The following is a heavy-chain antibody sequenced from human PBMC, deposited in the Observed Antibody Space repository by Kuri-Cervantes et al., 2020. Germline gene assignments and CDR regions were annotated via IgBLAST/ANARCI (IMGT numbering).Heavy chain of an antibody. J-gene: IGHJ5*02. D-gene: IGHD1-20*01. CDR2: INPNSGGT. CDR3: ARDNLDLEGRPFDP. V-gene: IGHV1-2*02. Sequence: ASVKVSCKASGYTFTGYYMHWVRQAPGQGLEWMGWINPNSGGTNYAQKFQGRVIMTRDTSISTAYMELSRLRSDDTAVYYCARDNLDLEGRPFDPWGQGTLVTVSS. CDR1: GYTFTGYY.